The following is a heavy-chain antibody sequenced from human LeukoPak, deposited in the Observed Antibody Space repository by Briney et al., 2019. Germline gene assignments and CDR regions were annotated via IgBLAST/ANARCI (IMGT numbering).Heavy chain of an antibody. D-gene: IGHD1-1*01. J-gene: IGHJ4*02. CDR1: GFTFNSYE. CDR3: ARRGMEGSFDF. V-gene: IGHV3-48*03. CDR2: ISSSERTI. Sequence: GGSLRLSCVASGFTFNSYEMNWVRQAPGKRLEWLSSISSSERTIYYADSVKGRFTISRDDAKNSLYLNVNSLRAEDTAVYYCARRGMEGSFDFWGQGTLVTVSS.